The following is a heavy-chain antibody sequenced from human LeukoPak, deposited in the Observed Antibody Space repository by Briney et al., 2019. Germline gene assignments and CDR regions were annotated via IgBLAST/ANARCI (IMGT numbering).Heavy chain of an antibody. CDR1: GYTFTSYY. Sequence: ASVKVSCKASGYTFTSYYMHWVRQAPGQGLEWMGWINGNSGDTNYTQSFQGRVTMTRDTSISTVYMELSRLRSDDTAVYYCAGAPGRTSYSDSGAYYFFDYWAQGTLVTVSS. J-gene: IGHJ4*02. CDR2: INGNSGDT. V-gene: IGHV1-2*02. CDR3: AGAPGRTSYSDSGAYYFFDY. D-gene: IGHD3-22*01.